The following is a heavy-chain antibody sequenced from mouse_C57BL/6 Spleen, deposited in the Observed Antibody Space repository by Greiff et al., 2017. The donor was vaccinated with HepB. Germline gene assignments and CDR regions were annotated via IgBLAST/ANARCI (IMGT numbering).Heavy chain of an antibody. CDR2: INPSSGYT. CDR3: ARDPSLGARSSYYDYARPPFDD. D-gene: IGHD2-4*01. V-gene: IGHV1-7*01. Sequence: QVQLKQSGAELAKPGASVKLSCKASGYTFTSYWMHWVKQRPGQGLEWIGYINPSSGYTKYNQKFKDKATLTADKSSSTAYMQLSSLTYEDSAVYYCARDPSLGARSSYYDYARPPFDDWGQGTTLTVSS. J-gene: IGHJ2*01. CDR1: GYTFTSYW.